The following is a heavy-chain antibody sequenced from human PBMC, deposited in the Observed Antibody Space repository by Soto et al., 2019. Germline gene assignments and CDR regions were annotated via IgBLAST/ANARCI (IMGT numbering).Heavy chain of an antibody. D-gene: IGHD6-13*01. CDR3: ASLTSSWFEDY. CDR2: TTGSGDST. Sequence: GGSLRLSCAASGFTFSNYAMSWVRQPPGKGLEWVSATTGSGDSTYYADSVKGRFAISRDNSRNTLNLQMNSLRADDTAVYFCASLTSSWFEDYWGQGTLVTVSS. CDR1: GFTFSNYA. V-gene: IGHV3-23*01. J-gene: IGHJ4*02.